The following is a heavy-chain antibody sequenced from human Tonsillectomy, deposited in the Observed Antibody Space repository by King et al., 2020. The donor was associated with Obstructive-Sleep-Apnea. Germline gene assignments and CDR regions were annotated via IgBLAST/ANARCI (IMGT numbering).Heavy chain of an antibody. CDR3: SRGYSNARGTKGGYYYGMDV. V-gene: IGHV4-31*03. J-gene: IGHJ6*02. D-gene: IGHD4-11*01. Sequence: QLQESGPGLVKPSQTLSLTCTVSGGSIGSGGYYWSWIRQHPVKGLEWIGYIYNSGTTYYNPSLKSRLTISVETSKNQFSLRLVSVTAADTAVYYCSRGYSNARGTKGGYYYGMDVWGQGTTVSVSS. CDR2: IYNSGTT. CDR1: GGSIGSGGYY.